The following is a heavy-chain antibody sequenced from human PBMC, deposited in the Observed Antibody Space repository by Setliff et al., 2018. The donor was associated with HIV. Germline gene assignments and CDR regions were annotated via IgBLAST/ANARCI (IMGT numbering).Heavy chain of an antibody. CDR3: TRVRPGRWAALDAFDL. Sequence: PGGSLRLSCAASGFTFANYWMHWVRQAPGKGLVWVSRIHYDGSTTNYADFVKGRFTISRDNAKNTLYLQMDSLRAEDTAVYYCTRVRPGRWAALDAFDLWGQGTMVTVS. CDR2: IHYDGSTT. CDR1: GFTFANYW. D-gene: IGHD3-10*01. J-gene: IGHJ3*01. V-gene: IGHV3-74*01.